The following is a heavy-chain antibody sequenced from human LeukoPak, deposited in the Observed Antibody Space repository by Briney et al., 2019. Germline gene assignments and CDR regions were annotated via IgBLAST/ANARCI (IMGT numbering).Heavy chain of an antibody. CDR3: ARTNWNYHSDNWFDP. Sequence: ASVKVSCKASGGTFSSYTISWVRQATGQGLEWMGWMNPNSGNTGYTQKFQGRVTMTRNTSISTAYMELSSLRSEVTAVYYCARTNWNYHSDNWFDPWGQGTLVTVSS. CDR2: MNPNSGNT. D-gene: IGHD1-7*01. CDR1: GGTFSSYT. V-gene: IGHV1-8*02. J-gene: IGHJ5*02.